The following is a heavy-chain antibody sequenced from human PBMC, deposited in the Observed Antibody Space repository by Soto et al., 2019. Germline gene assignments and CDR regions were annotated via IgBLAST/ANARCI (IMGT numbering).Heavy chain of an antibody. CDR3: ARTPRGDNWFDP. Sequence: SETLSLTCTVSGGSISSGDYYWNWIRQPPGKGLEWIGYIYYSGSTYYNPSLKSRVTISVDTSKNQFSLKLSSVTAADTAVYYCARTPRGDNWFDPWGQGTLVTVSS. CDR2: IYYSGST. CDR1: GGSISSGDYY. V-gene: IGHV4-30-4*01. J-gene: IGHJ5*02.